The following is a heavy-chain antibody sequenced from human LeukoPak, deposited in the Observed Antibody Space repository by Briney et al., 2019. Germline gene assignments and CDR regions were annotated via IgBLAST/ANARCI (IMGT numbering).Heavy chain of an antibody. V-gene: IGHV4-34*01. Sequence: PSETLSLTCAVYGGSFSGYYWSWIRQPPGKWLEWIGEINHSGSTNYNPSLKSRVTISVDTSKNQFSLKLSSVTAADTAVYYYARGPRYMGSSRYSPVDYWGQGTLVTVSS. CDR1: GGSFSGYY. CDR2: INHSGST. J-gene: IGHJ4*02. D-gene: IGHD6-13*01. CDR3: ARGPRYMGSSRYSPVDY.